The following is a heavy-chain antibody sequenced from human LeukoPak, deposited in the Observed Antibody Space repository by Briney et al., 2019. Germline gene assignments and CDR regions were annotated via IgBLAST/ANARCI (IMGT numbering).Heavy chain of an antibody. D-gene: IGHD2-2*01. CDR3: ARDGCSSTSCYGPWFDP. CDR2: IYYSGST. J-gene: IGHJ5*02. V-gene: IGHV4-39*02. CDR1: GGSISSSSYY. Sequence: PSETLSLTCTVSGGSISSSSYYWGWIRQPPGKGLEWIGSIYYSGSTYYNPSLKSRVTISVDTSKNQFSLKLSSVTAADTAVYYCARDGCSSTSCYGPWFDPWGQGTLVTVSS.